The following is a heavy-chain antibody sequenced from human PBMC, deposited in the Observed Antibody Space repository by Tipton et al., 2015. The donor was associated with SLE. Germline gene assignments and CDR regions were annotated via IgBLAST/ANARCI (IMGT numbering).Heavy chain of an antibody. D-gene: IGHD1-1*01. Sequence: TLSLTCTVSGGSINNYFWSWIRQPPGKGLEWIGYIFNNVTTGYNPSLETDYNPSLESRVTMSVDTSKNQFSLKLRPVTAADTAVYYCARESSTGRQAHWGQGTLVTVSS. J-gene: IGHJ4*02. CDR3: ARESSTGRQAH. CDR2: IFNNVTTGYNPSLET. CDR1: GGSINNYF. V-gene: IGHV4-59*01.